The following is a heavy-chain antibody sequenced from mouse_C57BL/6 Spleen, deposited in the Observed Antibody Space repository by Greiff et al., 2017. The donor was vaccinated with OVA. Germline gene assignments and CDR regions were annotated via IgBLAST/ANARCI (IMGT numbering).Heavy chain of an antibody. D-gene: IGHD1-1*01. V-gene: IGHV1-64*01. CDR3: ARSPYYCGGYFDV. CDR2: IHPNSGST. J-gene: IGHJ1*03. CDR1: GYTFTSYW. Sequence: QVQLQQPGAELVKPGASVKLSCKASGYTFTSYWMHWVKQRPGQGLEWIGMIHPNSGSTNYNEKFKSKATLTVDKSSSTAYMQLSSLTSEDSAVYYCARSPYYCGGYFDVWGTGTTVTVSS.